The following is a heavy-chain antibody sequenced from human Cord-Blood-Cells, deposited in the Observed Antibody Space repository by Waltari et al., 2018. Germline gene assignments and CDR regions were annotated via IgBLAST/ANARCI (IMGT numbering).Heavy chain of an antibody. CDR1: VFPASSNS. D-gene: IGHD3-10*01. CDR3: ARGGRFGEDFDY. Sequence: EVQLVESGGGWSQPGGSLSLSCAASVFPASSNSMSWVRQAPGQGLEWVSVIYSGGSTYYADSVKGRFTISRDNSKNTLYLQMNSLRAEDTAVYYCARGGRFGEDFDYWGQGTLVTVSS. J-gene: IGHJ4*02. V-gene: IGHV3-53*01. CDR2: IYSGGST.